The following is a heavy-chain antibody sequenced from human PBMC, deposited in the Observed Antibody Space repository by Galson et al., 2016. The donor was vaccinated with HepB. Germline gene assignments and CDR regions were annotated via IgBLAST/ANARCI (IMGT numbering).Heavy chain of an antibody. D-gene: IGHD3-3*01. CDR1: GDSVSSNSAA. CDR2: TYYRSKWSN. V-gene: IGHV6-1*01. J-gene: IGHJ4*02. CDR3: VREQIIPSAEGGNYFDS. Sequence: CAISGDSVSSNSAAWNWVRQSPSRGLEWLGRTYYRSKWSNEYEESLKSRLTINPDTTKNQFSLHLTSLTPEDTAVYYCVREQIIPSAEGGNYFDSWGQGTLVTVSS.